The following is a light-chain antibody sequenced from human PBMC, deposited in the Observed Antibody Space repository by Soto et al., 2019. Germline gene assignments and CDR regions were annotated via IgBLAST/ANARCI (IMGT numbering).Light chain of an antibody. CDR3: PQYGSSPLT. Sequence: EIVLTQSPGTLSLSPGEIATLSCRASQSVSSDYLAWYQQKPGKAPRLLIYGASSRATVIPDRFSGSVYGTDFTLTISRLEPEDFAVYYCPQYGSSPLTFGGGTNVEIK. CDR1: QSVSSDY. V-gene: IGKV3-20*01. CDR2: GAS. J-gene: IGKJ4*01.